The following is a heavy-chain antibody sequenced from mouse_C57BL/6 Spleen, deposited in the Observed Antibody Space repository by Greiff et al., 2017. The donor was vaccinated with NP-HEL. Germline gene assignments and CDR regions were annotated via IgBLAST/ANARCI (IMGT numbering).Heavy chain of an antibody. V-gene: IGHV1-64*01. CDR2: IHPNSGST. Sequence: VQLQQPGAELVKPGASVKLSCKASGYTFTSYWMHWVKQRPGQGLEWIGMIHPNSGSTNYNEKFKSKATLTVDKSSSTACMQLSSLTSEDSAVYYCAIITTVVASRGFDYWGQGTTLTVSS. CDR1: GYTFTSYW. J-gene: IGHJ2*01. D-gene: IGHD1-1*01. CDR3: AIITTVVASRGFDY.